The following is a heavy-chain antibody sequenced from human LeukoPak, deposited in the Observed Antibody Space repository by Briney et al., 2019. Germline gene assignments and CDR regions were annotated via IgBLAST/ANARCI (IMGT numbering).Heavy chain of an antibody. CDR1: GYTFTSYG. J-gene: IGHJ5*02. V-gene: IGHV1-18*01. CDR3: ARAIGSSSWYDKGDWFDP. CDR2: ISAYNGNT. Sequence: ASVKVSCKASGYTFTSYGISWVRQAPGQGLEWMGWISAYNGNTNYAQKLQGRVTMTTDTSTSTAYMELRSLRSDDTAVYYCARAIGSSSWYDKGDWFDPWGQGTLVTVSS. D-gene: IGHD6-13*01.